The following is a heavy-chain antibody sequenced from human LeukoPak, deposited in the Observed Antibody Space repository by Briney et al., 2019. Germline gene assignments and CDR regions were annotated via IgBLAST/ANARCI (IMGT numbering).Heavy chain of an antibody. J-gene: IGHJ4*02. CDR2: MSPNSGNT. Sequence: ASVKVSCKASGYTFTSYDINWVRQATGQGLEWMGWMSPNSGNTGYAQKFQGRVTMTRSTSMSTAYMELSSLKSEDTAVYYCARLKDIVVVPAAYIDYWGRGTLVTVSS. D-gene: IGHD2-2*01. V-gene: IGHV1-8*01. CDR1: GYTFTSYD. CDR3: ARLKDIVVVPAAYIDY.